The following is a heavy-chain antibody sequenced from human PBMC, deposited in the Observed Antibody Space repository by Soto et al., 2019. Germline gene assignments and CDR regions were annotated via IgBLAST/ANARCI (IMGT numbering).Heavy chain of an antibody. V-gene: IGHV4-4*02. CDR3: ARHGSSGWRNWFDP. Sequence: SETLSLICAVSGGSVTTNYWWGWVRQSPVTGLEWIGDMSHSGPTNYSPSLKSRVTISIDTSKNQFSLKLTSVTAADTAMYYCARHGSSGWRNWFDPWGQGILVTVSS. D-gene: IGHD6-19*01. CDR1: GGSVTTNYW. CDR2: MSHSGPT. J-gene: IGHJ5*02.